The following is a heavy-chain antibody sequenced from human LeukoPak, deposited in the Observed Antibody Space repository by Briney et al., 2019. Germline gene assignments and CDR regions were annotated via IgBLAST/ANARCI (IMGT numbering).Heavy chain of an antibody. CDR2: ISAYYGNT. Sequence: GASVKVSCKASGYTFNKYSISWVRQAPGQGLEWMGWISAYYGNTKYAQKIQGRVTMTTDTSTSTAYMELRSLRSDDTAVYYCARNFDSSGPDYYYYMDVWGKGTAVTVSS. D-gene: IGHD3-22*01. J-gene: IGHJ6*03. CDR3: ARNFDSSGPDYYYYMDV. V-gene: IGHV1-18*04. CDR1: GYTFNKYS.